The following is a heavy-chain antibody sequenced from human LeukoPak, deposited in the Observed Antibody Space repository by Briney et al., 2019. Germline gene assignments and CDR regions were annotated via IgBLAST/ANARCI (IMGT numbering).Heavy chain of an antibody. D-gene: IGHD1-1*01. Sequence: GGSLRLSCAASGFTVSSNYMSWVRQAPGKGLEWVSVIYSGGSTYYADSVRGRFTISRDNSKNTLYLQMNSLRVEDTAVYYCARDPVPATARHFDYWGQGTLVTVSS. CDR1: GFTVSSNY. J-gene: IGHJ4*02. V-gene: IGHV3-53*05. CDR3: ARDPVPATARHFDY. CDR2: IYSGGST.